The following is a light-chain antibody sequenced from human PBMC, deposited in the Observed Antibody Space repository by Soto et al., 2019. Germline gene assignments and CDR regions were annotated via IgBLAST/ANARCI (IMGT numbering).Light chain of an antibody. J-gene: IGKJ1*01. Sequence: ELVVTKSPATLPVSPGEGGTLSCRASQSISGNLAWYQQKTGQAPSLVIYGASTRATGIPARFSGIGSGTEFTLTLSSLESDDCAVYYGQQYENWPRTFGQGTK. CDR3: QQYENWPRT. CDR2: GAS. V-gene: IGKV3-15*01. CDR1: QSISGN.